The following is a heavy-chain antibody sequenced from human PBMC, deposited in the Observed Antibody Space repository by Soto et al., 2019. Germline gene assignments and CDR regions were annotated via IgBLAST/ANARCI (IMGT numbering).Heavy chain of an antibody. CDR1: GGSISSSSYY. CDR2: IYYSGST. CDR3: AVLTWIQLWLGIDY. J-gene: IGHJ4*02. V-gene: IGHV4-39*01. D-gene: IGHD5-18*01. Sequence: SETLSLTCTVSGGSISSSSYYWGWIRQPPGKGLEWIGSIYYSGSTYYNPSLKSRVTISVDTSKNQFSLKLSSVTAADTAVYYCAVLTWIQLWLGIDYWGQGTLVTAPQ.